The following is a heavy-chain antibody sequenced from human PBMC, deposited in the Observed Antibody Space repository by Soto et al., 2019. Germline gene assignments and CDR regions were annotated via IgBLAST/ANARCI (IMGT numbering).Heavy chain of an antibody. Sequence: GGSLRLSCAASGFTFSSYGMHWVRQAPGKGLEWVAVIWYDGSNKYYADSVKGRFTISRDNSKNTLYLQMNSLRAEDTAVYYCARDPRPYSNFPLYYFDYWGQGTLVTVSS. CDR3: ARDPRPYSNFPLYYFDY. J-gene: IGHJ4*02. D-gene: IGHD4-4*01. CDR2: IWYDGSNK. CDR1: GFTFSSYG. V-gene: IGHV3-33*01.